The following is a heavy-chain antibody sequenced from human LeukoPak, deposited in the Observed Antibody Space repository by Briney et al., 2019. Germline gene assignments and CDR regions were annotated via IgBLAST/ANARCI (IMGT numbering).Heavy chain of an antibody. CDR3: ATLGGGDGY. J-gene: IGHJ4*02. CDR1: GFTFSGYT. D-gene: IGHD3-16*01. V-gene: IGHV3-23*01. Sequence: GGPLRLSCAASGFTFSGYTMSWVRQAPGKGLEWVSGISHSGGTTDYADSVKGRFTISRDNSRNTLYVQMNSLRVEDTAIYYCATLGGGDGYWGQGTLVTVSS. CDR2: ISHSGGTT.